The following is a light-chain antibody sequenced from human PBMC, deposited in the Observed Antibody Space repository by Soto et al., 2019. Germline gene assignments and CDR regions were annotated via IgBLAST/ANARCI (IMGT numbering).Light chain of an antibody. J-gene: IGKJ1*01. CDR3: QQYNNWPQT. V-gene: IGKV3-15*01. CDR2: GAS. CDR1: QSVSSY. Sequence: EIVMTQSPATLSVSPGERATLSCRASQSVSSYLAWYQQKPGQAPRLLIYGASTRATGIPARFSGSGSGTECTLTISSLQSEDFAVYYCQQYNNWPQTFGQGTKVEIK.